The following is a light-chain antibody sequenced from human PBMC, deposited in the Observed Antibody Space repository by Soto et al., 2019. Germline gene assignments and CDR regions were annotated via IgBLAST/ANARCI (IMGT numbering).Light chain of an antibody. J-gene: IGLJ2*01. CDR1: SDVGAYRY. V-gene: IGLV2-14*01. CDR2: DVS. CDR3: SSYTGGNARVV. Sequence: QSALTQPAFVSGSPGQSITISCTGSDVGAYRYVSWYQQHPGKAPRLMIYDVSNRPSGVSDRFSGSKSGNTASLTISGLQPEDEAYFFCSSYTGGNARVVFGGGTKLTVL.